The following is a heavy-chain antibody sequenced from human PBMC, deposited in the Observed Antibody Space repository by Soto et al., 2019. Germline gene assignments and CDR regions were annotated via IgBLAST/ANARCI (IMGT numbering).Heavy chain of an antibody. V-gene: IGHV5-51*01. CDR1: GYSFTSYW. D-gene: IGHD6-6*01. CDR3: ARMGDPWQLLRQYNWFDP. CDR2: IYPGDSDT. J-gene: IGHJ5*02. Sequence: PGESLKISCKGSGYSFTSYWIGWVRQMPGKGLEWMGIIYPGDSDTRYSPSFQGQVTISADKSISTAYLQWSSLKASDTAMYYCARMGDPWQLLRQYNWFDPWGQGTLVTVSS.